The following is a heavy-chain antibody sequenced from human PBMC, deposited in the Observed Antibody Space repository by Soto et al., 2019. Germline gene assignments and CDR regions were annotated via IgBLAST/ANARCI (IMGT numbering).Heavy chain of an antibody. D-gene: IGHD1-7*01. CDR2: IIPIFGTA. Sequence: QVQLVQSGAEVKKPGSSVKVSCKASGGTFSSYAISWVRQAPGQGLEWMGGIIPIFGTANYAQKFQGRGTITADESTSTAYMELSSLRSEDTAVYYCARSPPKGRNWNYAVLDYWGQGTLVTVSS. CDR3: ARSPPKGRNWNYAVLDY. J-gene: IGHJ4*02. V-gene: IGHV1-69*01. CDR1: GGTFSSYA.